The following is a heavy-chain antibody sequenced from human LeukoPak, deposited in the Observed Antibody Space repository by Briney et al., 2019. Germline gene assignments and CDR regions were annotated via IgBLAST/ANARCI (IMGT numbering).Heavy chain of an antibody. J-gene: IGHJ6*02. CDR3: ARGFLGPNKNGMDV. CDR2: IYHSGST. V-gene: IGHV4-30-2*01. CDR1: GGSISSGGYS. D-gene: IGHD2-8*01. Sequence: PSETLSLTCAVSGGSISSGGYSWSWIRQPPGKGLEWIGYIYHSGSTYYNPSLKSRVTISVDRSKNQFSLKLSSVTAADTAVYYRARGFLGPNKNGMDVWGQGTTVTVSS.